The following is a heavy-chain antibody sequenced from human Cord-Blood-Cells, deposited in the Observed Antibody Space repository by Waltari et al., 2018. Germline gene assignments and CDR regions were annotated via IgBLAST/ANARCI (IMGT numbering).Heavy chain of an antibody. CDR2: INHSGST. D-gene: IGHD4-17*01. J-gene: IGHJ4*02. CDR1: GGSFSGYY. CDR3: ARLHGDWGEALPKFYYFDY. V-gene: IGHV4-34*01. Sequence: QVQLQQWGAGLLKPSETLSLTCAVYGGSFSGYYWSWIRQPPGKGLEWIGEINHSGSTNYNQALKGRVTRSVDTCDNQVCRKLSAVTATVTAVYYRARLHGDWGEALPKFYYFDYWGQGTLVTVSS.